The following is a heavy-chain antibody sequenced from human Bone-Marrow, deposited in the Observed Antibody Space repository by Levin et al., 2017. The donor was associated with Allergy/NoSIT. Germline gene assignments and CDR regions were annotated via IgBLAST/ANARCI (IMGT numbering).Heavy chain of an antibody. CDR3: ARDSTGTMGYMDV. J-gene: IGHJ6*03. D-gene: IGHD3-10*01. V-gene: IGHV4-61*01. Sequence: SETLSLTCSVSGGSVRGENYYWSWIRQPPGKRLEWIGYIYYSGSTNYDPSLKSRVTISLDTSRNRISLKLTSVTAADTAVYYCARDSTGTMGYMDVWGKGTTVTVSS. CDR2: IYYSGST. CDR1: GGSVRGENYY.